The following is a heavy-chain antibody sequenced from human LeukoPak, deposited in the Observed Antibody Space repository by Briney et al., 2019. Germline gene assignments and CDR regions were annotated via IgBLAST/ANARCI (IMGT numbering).Heavy chain of an antibody. D-gene: IGHD6-19*01. J-gene: IGHJ4*02. CDR2: IWYDGSNK. Sequence: GGSLRLSCAASGFTFSSYAMHWVRQAPGKGLEWVAVIWYDGSNKYYADSVKGRFTISRDHSKNTLYLQMRSLRAEDTAVYYCARELEIAVAGTLGYWGQGTLVTVSS. CDR1: GFTFSSYA. V-gene: IGHV3-33*01. CDR3: ARELEIAVAGTLGY.